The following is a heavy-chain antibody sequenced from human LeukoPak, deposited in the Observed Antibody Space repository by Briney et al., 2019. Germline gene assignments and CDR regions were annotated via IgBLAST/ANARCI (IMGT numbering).Heavy chain of an antibody. CDR1: GYTFTGYY. CDR3: ARITITMVRGVINDY. J-gene: IGHJ4*02. D-gene: IGHD3-10*01. Sequence: HWASVKVSCKASGYTFTGYYMHWVRQAPGQGLEWMGWINPNSGGTNYAQKFQGRVTMTRDTSISTAYMELSRLRSDDTAVYYCARITITMVRGVINDYWGQGTLVTVSS. CDR2: INPNSGGT. V-gene: IGHV1-2*02.